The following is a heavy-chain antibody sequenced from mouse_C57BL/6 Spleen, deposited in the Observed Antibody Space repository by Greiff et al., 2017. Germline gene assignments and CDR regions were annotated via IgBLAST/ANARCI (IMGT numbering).Heavy chain of an antibody. J-gene: IGHJ2*01. Sequence: ESGPGLVKPSQSLSLTCSVTGYSITSGYYWNWIRQFPGNKLEWMGYISYDGSNNYNPSLKNRISITRDTSKNQFFLKLNSVTTEDTATYYCAREGAYYSNPFDYWGQGTTLTVSS. D-gene: IGHD2-5*01. CDR2: ISYDGSN. CDR1: GYSITSGYY. CDR3: AREGAYYSNPFDY. V-gene: IGHV3-6*01.